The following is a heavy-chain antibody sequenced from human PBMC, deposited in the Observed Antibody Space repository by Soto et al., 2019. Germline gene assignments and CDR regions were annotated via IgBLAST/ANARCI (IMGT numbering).Heavy chain of an antibody. CDR1: GNFCSKYG. CDR2: INGNTGST. D-gene: IGHD1-26*01. Sequence: QVQLVQSGAEVKKPGASVKVSCKTPGNFCSKYGISWVRQAPGQGLEWMGWINGNTGSTNYAQTFRGRVTMTTDTSTGMVYMELSSLTSDDTAIYYCGRDGDQWDQRYLDYWCQGTLVSV. V-gene: IGHV1-18*01. CDR3: GRDGDQWDQRYLDY. J-gene: IGHJ4*02.